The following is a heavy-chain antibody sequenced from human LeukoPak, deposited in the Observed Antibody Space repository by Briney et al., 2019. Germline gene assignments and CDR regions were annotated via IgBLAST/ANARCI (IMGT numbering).Heavy chain of an antibody. CDR1: GGTFSSYA. CDR3: VFVRGVSNNGVDY. D-gene: IGHD3-10*01. CDR2: IIPILGIA. V-gene: IGHV1-69*04. J-gene: IGHJ4*02. Sequence: GASVKVSCKASGGTFSSYAISWVRQAPGQGLEWMGRIIPILGIANYAQKFQGRVTITADKSTSTAYMELSSLRSEDTAVYYCVFVRGVSNNGVDYWGQGTLVTVSS.